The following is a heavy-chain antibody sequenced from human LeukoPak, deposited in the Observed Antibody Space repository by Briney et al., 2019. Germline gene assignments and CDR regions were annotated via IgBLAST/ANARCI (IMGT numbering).Heavy chain of an antibody. Sequence: GGSLRLSCAASGFTFSSYSMNWVRQAPGKGLEWVSYISSSSSTIYYADSVKGRFTISGDNAKNSLYLQMNSLRAEDTAVYYCATDGGGSYDYWGQGTLVTVSS. J-gene: IGHJ4*02. D-gene: IGHD1-26*01. V-gene: IGHV3-48*01. CDR1: GFTFSSYS. CDR2: ISSSSSTI. CDR3: ATDGGGSYDY.